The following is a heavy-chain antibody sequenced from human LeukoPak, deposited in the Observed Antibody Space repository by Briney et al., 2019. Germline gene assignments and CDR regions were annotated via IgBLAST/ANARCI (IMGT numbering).Heavy chain of an antibody. CDR2: ISAYNGNT. Sequence: ASVKVSCKASGYTFTSYGISWVRQAPGQGLEWMGWISAYNGNTNYAQKLQGRVTMTTDTSTSTAYMGLRSLRSDDTAVYYCARVTNQLFPFDYWGQGTLVTVSS. CDR1: GYTFTSYG. CDR3: ARVTNQLFPFDY. V-gene: IGHV1-18*01. D-gene: IGHD2-2*01. J-gene: IGHJ4*02.